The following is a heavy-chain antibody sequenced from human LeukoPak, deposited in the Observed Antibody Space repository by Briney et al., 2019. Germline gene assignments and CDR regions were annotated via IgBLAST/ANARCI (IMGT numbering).Heavy chain of an antibody. CDR3: VRDPATHYYYGMDV. CDR2: TYYRSKWYN. Sequence: PSQTLSLTCALSGDSVSSNSAAWNWIRQSPSRGLEWLGRTYYRSKWYNHYAVSVKSRVTIKPDTSMNHFSLQLNSVTPEDTAVYYCVRDPATHYYYGMDVWGQGTTVTVSS. V-gene: IGHV6-1*01. CDR1: GDSVSSNSAA. D-gene: IGHD2-2*01. J-gene: IGHJ6*02.